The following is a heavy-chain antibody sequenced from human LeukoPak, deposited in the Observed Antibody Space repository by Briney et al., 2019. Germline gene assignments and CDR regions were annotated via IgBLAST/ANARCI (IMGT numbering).Heavy chain of an antibody. D-gene: IGHD3-3*02. J-gene: IGHJ3*02. V-gene: IGHV3-48*01. CDR3: ACTFGVVTRGAFDI. CDR1: GFTFSSDS. CDR2: ILSSSTI. Sequence: GGSLRLSCAASGFTFSSDSLNWVRQPPRKGMEWVSYILSSSTIYYADSVKGQFTISRDNAKNSLYLQMRSLRAEYRAVSYCACTFGVVTRGAFDIWGQGQMATVSS.